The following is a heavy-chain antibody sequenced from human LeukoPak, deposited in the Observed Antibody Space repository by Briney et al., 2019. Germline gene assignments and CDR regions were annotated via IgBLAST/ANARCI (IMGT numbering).Heavy chain of an antibody. CDR2: IIPIFGTA. CDR1: GGTFSSYA. V-gene: IGHV1-69*13. Sequence: SVKVSCKASGGTFSSYAISWVRQAPGQGLEWMGGIIPIFGTANYAQKFQGRVTITADESTSTAYMELSSLRSEDTAVYYCARGGYCSGGSCFSFDYWGQGTLVTVSS. J-gene: IGHJ4*02. D-gene: IGHD2-15*01. CDR3: ARGGYCSGGSCFSFDY.